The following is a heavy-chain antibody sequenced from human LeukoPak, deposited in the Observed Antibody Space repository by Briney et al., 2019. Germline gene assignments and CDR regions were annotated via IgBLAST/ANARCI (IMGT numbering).Heavy chain of an antibody. J-gene: IGHJ4*02. D-gene: IGHD2-21*02. CDR2: IIPIFGTA. Sequence: SVKVSCKASGGTFSSYAISWVRQAPGQGLEWMGGIIPIFGTANYAQKFQGRVTITADESTSTAYMELSSLRSEDAAVYYCARGGYCGGDCYSDYWGQGTLVTVSS. CDR1: GGTFSSYA. V-gene: IGHV1-69*01. CDR3: ARGGYCGGDCYSDY.